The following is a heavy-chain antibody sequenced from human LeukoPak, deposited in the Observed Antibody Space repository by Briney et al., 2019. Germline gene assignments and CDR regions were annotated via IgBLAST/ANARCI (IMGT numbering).Heavy chain of an antibody. D-gene: IGHD2-15*01. CDR1: GFTFSSYS. Sequence: PGGSLRLSCAVSGFTFSSYSMNWVRQAPGKGLEWVSSISSSSSYIYYADSVKGRFTISRDNAKNSLYLQMNSLRAEDTAVYYCARDSALNCSGGSCYSMVGFFDYWGQGTLVTVSS. J-gene: IGHJ4*02. V-gene: IGHV3-21*01. CDR2: ISSSSSYI. CDR3: ARDSALNCSGGSCYSMVGFFDY.